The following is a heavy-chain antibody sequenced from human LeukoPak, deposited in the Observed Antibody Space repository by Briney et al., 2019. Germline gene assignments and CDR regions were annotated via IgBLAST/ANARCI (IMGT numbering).Heavy chain of an antibody. CDR1: GFTFSSHW. V-gene: IGHV3-74*01. D-gene: IGHD2-2*01. CDR2: IDSYGNTM. CDR3: ARDSQYQLLWYFDY. J-gene: IGHJ4*02. Sequence: PGGSLRLSCVASGFTFSSHWMHWVRQVPGRGLLWVSRIDSYGNTMGYADSVKGRFTISKDNSKNTLYLQMNSLRAEDTAVYYCARDSQYQLLWYFDYWGQGTLVTVSS.